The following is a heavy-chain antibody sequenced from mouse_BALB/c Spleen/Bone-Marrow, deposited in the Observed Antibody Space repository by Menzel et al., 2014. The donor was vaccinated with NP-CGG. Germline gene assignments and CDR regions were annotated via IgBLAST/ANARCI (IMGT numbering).Heavy chain of an antibody. J-gene: IGHJ3*01. Sequence: EVKVVESGGGLVQPGGSLKLSCAASGFTFSSYGMSWVRQTPDKRLEMIATINVNGDTTYHPDSVKGRFTISRDNVKNTLYLQMSSLKSEDTAMYYCARGYDYSSWFAYWSQGTLVTVSA. V-gene: IGHV5-6-3*01. D-gene: IGHD2-4*01. CDR3: ARGYDYSSWFAY. CDR2: INVNGDTT. CDR1: GFTFSSYG.